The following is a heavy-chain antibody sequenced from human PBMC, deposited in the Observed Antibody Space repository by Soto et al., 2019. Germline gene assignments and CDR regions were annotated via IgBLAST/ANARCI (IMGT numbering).Heavy chain of an antibody. J-gene: IGHJ5*02. D-gene: IGHD6-13*01. V-gene: IGHV1-2*02. CDR3: ARSGIAAAGTGRGWFDP. CDR1: GYTFTGYY. Sequence: ASVKVSCKASGYTFTGYYMHWVRQAPGQGLEWMGWNNPNSGGTNYAQKFQGRVTMTRDTSISTAYMELSRLRSDDTAVYYCARSGIAAAGTGRGWFDPWGQGTLVTVSS. CDR2: NNPNSGGT.